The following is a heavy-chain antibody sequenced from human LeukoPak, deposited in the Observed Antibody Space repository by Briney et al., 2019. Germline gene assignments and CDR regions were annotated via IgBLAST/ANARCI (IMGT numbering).Heavy chain of an antibody. D-gene: IGHD4-11*01. CDR1: GYTFSNYG. Sequence: GGSLRLSCTASGYTFSNYGMHWVRQGPGKGLEWVAVISYDGSKVFYGDFVKGRFTISRDDSRDTVYLQMHSLRAEDTAVYYCARGGAKMTTPLFYWGQGTLVTVSS. CDR2: ISYDGSKV. CDR3: ARGGAKMTTPLFY. J-gene: IGHJ4*02. V-gene: IGHV3-30*03.